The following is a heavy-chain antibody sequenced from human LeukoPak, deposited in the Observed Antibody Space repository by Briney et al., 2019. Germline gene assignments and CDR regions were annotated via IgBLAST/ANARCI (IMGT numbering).Heavy chain of an antibody. V-gene: IGHV3-23*01. D-gene: IGHD5-12*01. CDR2: ITTGDGNT. J-gene: IGHJ4*02. Sequence: GGSLRLSCTASGFTFSSYTMTWVRQAPGKGLKWVSTITTGDGNTYYADSVKGRFTVSRDDSKNTLYLQMNSLRAEDTAVYYCARDASPSAVATLANWGQGALVTVSS. CDR1: GFTFSSYT. CDR3: ARDASPSAVATLAN.